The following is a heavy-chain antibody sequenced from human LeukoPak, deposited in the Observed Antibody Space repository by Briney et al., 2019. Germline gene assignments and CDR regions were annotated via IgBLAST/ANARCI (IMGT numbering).Heavy chain of an antibody. D-gene: IGHD6-6*01. J-gene: IGHJ4*02. V-gene: IGHV3-73*01. CDR3: TRTELGFDY. CDR1: GFTFSGSA. CDR2: IRSKANSYAT. Sequence: GGSLTLSCAASGFTFSGSAMHWVRQASGKGLEWVGRIRSKANSYATAYAASVKGRFTISRDDSKNTAYLQMNSLKTEDTAVYYCTRTELGFDYWGQGTLATDSS.